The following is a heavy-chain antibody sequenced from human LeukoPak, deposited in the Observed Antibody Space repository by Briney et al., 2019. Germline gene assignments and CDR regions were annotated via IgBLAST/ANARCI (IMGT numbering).Heavy chain of an antibody. V-gene: IGHV1-2*02. CDR2: INPNSGGT. Sequence: ASVKVSCKASGYTFTGYYMHWVRQAPGQGLEWLGWINPNSGGTNYAQKFQGRGTMTRDTSISTAYMELSRLRSDDTAVYYCARVGDGYNDYFDYWGQGTLVTVSS. CDR1: GYTFTGYY. D-gene: IGHD5-24*01. J-gene: IGHJ4*02. CDR3: ARVGDGYNDYFDY.